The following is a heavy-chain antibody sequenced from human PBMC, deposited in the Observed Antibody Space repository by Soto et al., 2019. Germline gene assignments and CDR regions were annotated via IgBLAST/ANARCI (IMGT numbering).Heavy chain of an antibody. CDR3: AHKGPEDWPLDY. J-gene: IGHJ4*02. CDR1: GFSLSTSGVG. V-gene: IGHV2-5*02. CDR2: IYWDDSK. Sequence: QITLKESGPTLVRPTQTLTLTCAFSGFSLSTSGVGVGWIRQPPGKALEWLAVIYWDDSKHYSPSLRSRLTTXTXXPKDQVVLTMTNTDPMDTGTYYCAHKGPEDWPLDYWGQGTLVTVSS. D-gene: IGHD3-9*01.